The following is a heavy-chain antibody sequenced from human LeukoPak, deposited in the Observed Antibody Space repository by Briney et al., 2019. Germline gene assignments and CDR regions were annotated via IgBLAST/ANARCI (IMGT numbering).Heavy chain of an antibody. CDR2: INPNSGGT. CDR3: VRLLWFGELLFSDYYYMDV. Sequence: ASVKVSCKASGYTFTGYYMHWARQAPGQGLEWMGRINPNSGGTNYAQKFQGRVTMTRDTSISTAYMELSRLRSDDTAVYYCVRLLWFGELLFSDYYYMDVWGKGNTVTVSS. V-gene: IGHV1-2*06. J-gene: IGHJ6*03. CDR1: GYTFTGYY. D-gene: IGHD3-10*01.